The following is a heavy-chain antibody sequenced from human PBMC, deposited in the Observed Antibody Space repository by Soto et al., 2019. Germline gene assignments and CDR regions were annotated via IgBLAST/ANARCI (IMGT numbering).Heavy chain of an antibody. J-gene: IGHJ5*02. Sequence: SETLSLTCTVSGGSISSGGYYWSWIRQHPGKGLEWIGYIYYSGSTYYNPSLKSRVTISVDTSKNQFSLKLSSVTAADTAVYYCAREGEQLAYTWFDPWGQGTLVTVSS. V-gene: IGHV4-31*03. CDR3: AREGEQLAYTWFDP. CDR1: GGSISSGGYY. D-gene: IGHD6-13*01. CDR2: IYYSGST.